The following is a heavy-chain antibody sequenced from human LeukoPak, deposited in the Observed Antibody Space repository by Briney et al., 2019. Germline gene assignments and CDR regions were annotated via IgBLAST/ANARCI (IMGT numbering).Heavy chain of an antibody. Sequence: SETLSLTCTVSGDSVSNGDFYWAWMRQPPGMALMWIGSVYYAGSTYYNPSLKRRVSISVDTSRNQFSLNLKSVTAADTAIYYCARELAYCGGDCYVYFDYWGQGTLVRVSS. D-gene: IGHD2-21*02. V-gene: IGHV4-39*07. CDR1: GDSVSNGDFY. J-gene: IGHJ4*02. CDR3: ARELAYCGGDCYVYFDY. CDR2: VYYAGST.